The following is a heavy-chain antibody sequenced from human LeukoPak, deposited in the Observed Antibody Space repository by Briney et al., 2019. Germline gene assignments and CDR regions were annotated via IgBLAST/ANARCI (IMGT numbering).Heavy chain of an antibody. CDR1: GGSISSYY. V-gene: IGHV4-59*08. CDR2: IYYSGST. J-gene: IGHJ4*02. CDR3: ARHRSVYSSSPVDY. D-gene: IGHD6-13*01. Sequence: SETLSLTCTVSGGSISSYYWSWIRQPPGEGLEWIGYIYYSGSTNYNPSLKSRVTISVDTSKNQFSLKLSSVTAADTAVYYCARHRSVYSSSPVDYWGQGTLVTVSS.